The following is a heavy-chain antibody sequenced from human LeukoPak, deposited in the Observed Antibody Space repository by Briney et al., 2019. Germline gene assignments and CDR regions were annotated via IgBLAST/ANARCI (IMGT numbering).Heavy chain of an antibody. V-gene: IGHV4-61*02. Sequence: PSETLSLTCTVSGGSISSGSYYWSWIRQPAGKGLEWIGRIYTSGSTNYNPSLKSRVTISVDTSKNQFSLKLSSVTAADTAVYYCASPPLRGPRDGYNRDYWGQGTLVTVSS. CDR1: GGSISSGSYY. CDR3: ASPPLRGPRDGYNRDY. CDR2: IYTSGST. J-gene: IGHJ4*02. D-gene: IGHD5-24*01.